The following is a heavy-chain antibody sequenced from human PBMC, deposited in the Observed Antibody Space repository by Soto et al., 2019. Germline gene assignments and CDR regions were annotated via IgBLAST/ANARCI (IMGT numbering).Heavy chain of an antibody. D-gene: IGHD5-18*01. CDR3: AKDPGYTYGHGLDV. V-gene: IGHV3-23*01. CDR2: ISGNGDKT. CDR1: GVTFSRYA. Sequence: GGSLLLSCAPSGVTFSRYARSWVRQAPGKGLEWGSGISGNGDKTYYADSVKGRFTISRDNSKKMLYLQMNTLRAEDTAVYYCAKDPGYTYGHGLDVWGQGTTVTVSS. J-gene: IGHJ6*02.